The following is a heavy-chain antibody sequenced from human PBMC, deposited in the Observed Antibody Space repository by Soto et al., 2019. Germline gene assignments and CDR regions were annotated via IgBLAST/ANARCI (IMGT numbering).Heavy chain of an antibody. CDR2: IYWNDDK. CDR1: GFSLSTSEVG. V-gene: IGHV2-5*01. CDR3: AHRVGPQVGRFFDY. J-gene: IGHJ4*02. D-gene: IGHD3-10*01. Sequence: QITLKESGPPLVNPTQTLTLTCTFSGFSLSTSEVGVGWIRQPPGKALEWLALIYWNDDKRYSPSLRSRLTITKDTSKNQVVLTMTNMDPVDTATYYCAHRVGPQVGRFFDYWGQGTLVTVSS.